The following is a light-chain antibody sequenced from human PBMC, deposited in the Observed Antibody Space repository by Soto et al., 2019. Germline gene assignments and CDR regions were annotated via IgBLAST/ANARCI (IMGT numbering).Light chain of an antibody. CDR3: LHHGSSLWT. CDR2: TTS. Sequence: EIVITQSPATRSVSPGEGATLSFRASQSVSSNLAWYQQKPGQAPRLLIHTTSTRATDIPDRFSGSGSGTDFTLTISRLEPEDFAMYYCLHHGSSLWTFGQGTKVDIK. CDR1: QSVSSN. J-gene: IGKJ1*01. V-gene: IGKV3-20*01.